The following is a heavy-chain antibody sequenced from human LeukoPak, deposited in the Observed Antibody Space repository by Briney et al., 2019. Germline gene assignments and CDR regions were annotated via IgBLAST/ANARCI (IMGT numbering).Heavy chain of an antibody. Sequence: GGSLRLSCAASGFTFSSYWMHWVRQAPGKGLVWVSRINSDGSSTSYADSVKGRFTISRDSAKNSLFLQMNSLRAEDTAVYYCARRTVSTLPYALDVWGQGTTVTVAS. CDR1: GFTFSSYW. CDR2: INSDGSST. J-gene: IGHJ6*02. V-gene: IGHV3-74*01. CDR3: ARRTVSTLPYALDV. D-gene: IGHD4-11*01.